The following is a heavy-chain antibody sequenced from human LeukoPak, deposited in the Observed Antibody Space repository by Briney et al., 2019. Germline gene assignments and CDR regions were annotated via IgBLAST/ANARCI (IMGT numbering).Heavy chain of an antibody. D-gene: IGHD5-12*01. CDR1: GGTFSSYA. V-gene: IGHV1-69*04. Sequence: ASVKVSCKASGGTFSSYAISWVRQAPGQGLEWMGRTIPILGIANYAQKFQGRVTITADKSTSTAYMELSSLRSEDTAVYYCARGAGYDFPPYYYYGMDVWGLGTTVTVSS. CDR3: ARGAGYDFPPYYYYGMDV. CDR2: TIPILGIA. J-gene: IGHJ6*02.